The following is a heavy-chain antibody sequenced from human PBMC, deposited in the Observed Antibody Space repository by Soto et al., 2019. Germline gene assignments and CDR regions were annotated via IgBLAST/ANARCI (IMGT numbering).Heavy chain of an antibody. D-gene: IGHD3-10*01. J-gene: IGHJ5*02. CDR3: ATCGRPAGGVDP. CDR2: INPSGGST. CDR1: GYTFTSYY. Sequence: QVQLVQSGAEVKKPGASVKVSCKASGYTFTSYYMHWVRQAPGQGLEWMGIINPSGGSTSYAQKFQCRVTMTRDTSTSTVYMELSSLRSEDTAVYYCATCGRPAGGVDPWGQGTLVTVSS. V-gene: IGHV1-46*01.